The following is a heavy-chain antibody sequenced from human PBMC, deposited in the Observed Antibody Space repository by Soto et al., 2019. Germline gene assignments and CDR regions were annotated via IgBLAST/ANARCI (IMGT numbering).Heavy chain of an antibody. Sequence: GASVKVSCKASGYSFTDYHIHWARQAPGQGLEWLGRINPKSGGTSTAQKFQGWVTMTTDTSTSTASMELTRLTSDDTAIYYCARGDSTDCSNGVCSFFYNHDMDVWGQGTTVTVSS. V-gene: IGHV1-2*04. D-gene: IGHD2-8*01. J-gene: IGHJ6*02. CDR2: INPKSGGT. CDR1: GYSFTDYH. CDR3: ARGDSTDCSNGVCSFFYNHDMDV.